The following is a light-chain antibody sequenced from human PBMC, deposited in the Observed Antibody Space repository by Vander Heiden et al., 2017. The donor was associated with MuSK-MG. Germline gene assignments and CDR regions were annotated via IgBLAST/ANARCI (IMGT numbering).Light chain of an antibody. CDR3: QQYGSSRPIT. V-gene: IGKV3-20*01. CDR1: QSVSSSY. CDR2: GAS. Sequence: EIVLTQSPGTLSLSPGEGVTLSCRASQSVSSSYLAWYQQKPGQAPRLLIYGASSRATGIPDRFSGSGSGTDFTLTISRLEPEDFAVYYCQQYGSSRPITFGQGTRLEIK. J-gene: IGKJ5*01.